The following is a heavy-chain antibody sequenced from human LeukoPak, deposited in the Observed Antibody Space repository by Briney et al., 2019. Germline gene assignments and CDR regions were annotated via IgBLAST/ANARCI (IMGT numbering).Heavy chain of an antibody. CDR1: GFIFSDYY. D-gene: IGHD5-24*01. CDR3: ARGTATMDY. J-gene: IGHJ4*02. Sequence: GGSLRLSCAASGFIFSDYYMSWIRQAPGKGLEWVSDISTSGNIIHYADSVKGRFTISRDNAKNSLYLQMNSLRPEDMAVYYCARGTATMDYWGQGTLVTVSS. V-gene: IGHV3-11*01. CDR2: ISTSGNII.